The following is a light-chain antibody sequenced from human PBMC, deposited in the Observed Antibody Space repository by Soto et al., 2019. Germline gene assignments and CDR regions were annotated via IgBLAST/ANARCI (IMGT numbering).Light chain of an antibody. Sequence: QSVLTQPPSVSAAPGQKVTISCSGSGSNIGNNFVSWYQHFPGTAPKLLIYDNSKRPSGIPDRFSGSKSGTSATLGITGLQTGDEADYYCGTWDNSLSAYVFGAWTKLTVL. CDR3: GTWDNSLSAYV. CDR2: DNS. J-gene: IGLJ1*01. V-gene: IGLV1-51*01. CDR1: GSNIGNNF.